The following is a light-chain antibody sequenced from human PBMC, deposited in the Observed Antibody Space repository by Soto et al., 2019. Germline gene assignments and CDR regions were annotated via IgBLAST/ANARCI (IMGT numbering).Light chain of an antibody. V-gene: IGKV2-28*01. Sequence: DIVMTQSRLSLPVTPGEPASISCRSSQSLLHSNGYNYLDWYLQKPGQSPQLLIYLGSNRASGVTDRFSGSGSGTEFTLKIGRVEAEDAGVYYCMQALQTPLTFGGGTKVEIK. J-gene: IGKJ4*01. CDR1: QSLLHSNGYNY. CDR3: MQALQTPLT. CDR2: LGS.